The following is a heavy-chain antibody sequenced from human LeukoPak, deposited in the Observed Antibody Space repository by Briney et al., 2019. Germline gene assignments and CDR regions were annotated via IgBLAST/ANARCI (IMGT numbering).Heavy chain of an antibody. CDR2: ISGSGGST. CDR3: AKHSSGGTSNWFDP. Sequence: AGGSLRLSCAASGFTFSSYAMGWVRQAPGKGLEWVSAISGSGGSTYYADSVKGRFTISRDNSKNTLYLQMNSLRAEDTAVYYCAKHSSGGTSNWFDPWGQGTLVAVSS. V-gene: IGHV3-23*01. J-gene: IGHJ5*02. D-gene: IGHD2-15*01. CDR1: GFTFSSYA.